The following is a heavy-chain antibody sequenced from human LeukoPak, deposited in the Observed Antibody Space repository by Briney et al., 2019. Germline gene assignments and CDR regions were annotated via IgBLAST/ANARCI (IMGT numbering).Heavy chain of an antibody. CDR1: GGSISSYY. J-gene: IGHJ3*02. D-gene: IGHD6-13*01. CDR2: IYYSGST. CDR3: ARVGTGIAAVASAFDI. Sequence: SETLSLTCTVSGGSISSYYWSWIRQPPGKGLEWIGYIYYSGSTNYNPSLRSRVTISVDTSKNQFSLKLSSVTAADTAVYYCARVGTGIAAVASAFDIWGQGTMVTVSS. V-gene: IGHV4-59*01.